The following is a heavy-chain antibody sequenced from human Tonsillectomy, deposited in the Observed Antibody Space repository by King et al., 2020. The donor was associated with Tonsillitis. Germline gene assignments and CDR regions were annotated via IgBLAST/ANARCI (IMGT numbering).Heavy chain of an antibody. J-gene: IGHJ5*02. Sequence: VQLQQWGAGLLKPSETLSLTCAVYGGSFSGYYWSWIRQPPGKGLEWIGEINHSGSTNYNPSLKGRVTISVATSKNQFSLKLSSLTAADTAVYYCARGESSSWYSDWFDPWGQGTLVTVSS. V-gene: IGHV4-34*01. D-gene: IGHD6-13*01. CDR1: GGSFSGYY. CDR3: ARGESSSWYSDWFDP. CDR2: INHSGST.